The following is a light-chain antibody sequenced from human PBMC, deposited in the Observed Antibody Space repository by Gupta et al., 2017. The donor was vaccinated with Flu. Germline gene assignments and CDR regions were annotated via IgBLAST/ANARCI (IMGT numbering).Light chain of an antibody. V-gene: IGKV1-17*01. Sequence: GDRVTITCRASQDIRNDLGWYQQKSGKAPKRLIYAASSLPSGVPSRFSGSGSGTEFTLTINSLQPEDFATYYCLQHNSYPLTFCQGTRLEIK. J-gene: IGKJ5*01. CDR1: QDIRND. CDR3: LQHNSYPLT. CDR2: AAS.